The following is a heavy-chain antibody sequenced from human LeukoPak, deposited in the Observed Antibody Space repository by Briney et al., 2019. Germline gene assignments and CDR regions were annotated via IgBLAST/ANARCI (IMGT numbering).Heavy chain of an antibody. Sequence: GESLKISCKISGYSFTSYWIGWVRQMPGKGLEWMGIIYPGDSDTRYSPSFQGQVTISADKSISTAYLQWSSLKASDTAIYYCARHWPAESLDYWGQGTLVIVSS. V-gene: IGHV5-51*01. CDR3: ARHWPAESLDY. J-gene: IGHJ4*02. CDR1: GYSFTSYW. CDR2: IYPGDSDT.